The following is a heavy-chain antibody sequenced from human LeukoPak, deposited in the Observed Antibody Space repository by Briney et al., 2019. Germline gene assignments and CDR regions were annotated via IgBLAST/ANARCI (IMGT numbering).Heavy chain of an antibody. CDR3: ARDLSNQGYGDYVTLNYYGIDV. V-gene: IGHV7-4-1*02. CDR2: INTNTGNP. CDR1: GYTFTSYA. D-gene: IGHD4-17*01. Sequence: ASVKVSCKASGYTFTSYAMNWVRQAPGQGLEWMGWINTNTGNPTYAQGFTGRFVFSLDTSVGTAYLQISSLKAEDTAVYYCARDLSNQGYGDYVTLNYYGIDVWGQGTTVTVSS. J-gene: IGHJ6*02.